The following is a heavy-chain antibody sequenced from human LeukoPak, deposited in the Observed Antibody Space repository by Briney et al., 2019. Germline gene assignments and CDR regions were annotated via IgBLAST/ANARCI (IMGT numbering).Heavy chain of an antibody. V-gene: IGHV4-34*01. D-gene: IGHD2-21*02. CDR1: GVSFSGYY. CDR3: ARGGDWLFDY. CDR2: INHSGST. Sequence: SETLSLTCAVYGVSFSGYYWSWIRQPPGKGLEWIGEINHSGSTNYNPSLKSRVTISVDTSKNQFSLKLNSVTAADTAVYYCARGGDWLFDYWGQGILVTVSS. J-gene: IGHJ4*02.